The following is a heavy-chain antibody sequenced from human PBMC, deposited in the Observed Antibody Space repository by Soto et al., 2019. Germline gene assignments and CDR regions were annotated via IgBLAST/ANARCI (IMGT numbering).Heavy chain of an antibody. V-gene: IGHV3-23*01. Sequence: EVQLLESGGGLVQPGGSLRLSCAASGFTFSSYAMSWVRQAPGKGLEWVSAISGSGGSTYYADSVKGRFTISRDNSKNTLYMQMNSLRAEDTAVYYCAKDRSQWLVRGYWGQGTLVTVSS. J-gene: IGHJ4*02. CDR3: AKDRSQWLVRGY. D-gene: IGHD6-19*01. CDR2: ISGSGGST. CDR1: GFTFSSYA.